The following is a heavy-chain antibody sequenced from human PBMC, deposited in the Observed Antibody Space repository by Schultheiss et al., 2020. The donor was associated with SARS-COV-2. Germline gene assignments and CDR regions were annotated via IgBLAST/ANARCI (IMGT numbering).Heavy chain of an antibody. CDR1: GFTFSSYG. CDR2: ISYDGSNK. CDR3: ARLPNWNDLPGYYYGMDV. V-gene: IGHV3-33*05. J-gene: IGHJ6*02. D-gene: IGHD1-1*01. Sequence: GGSLRLSCAASGFTFSSYGMHWVRQAPGKGLEWVAVISYDGSNKYYADSMKGRFTISRDNSKNTLYLQMNSLRAEDTAVYYCARLPNWNDLPGYYYGMDVWGQGTTVTVSS.